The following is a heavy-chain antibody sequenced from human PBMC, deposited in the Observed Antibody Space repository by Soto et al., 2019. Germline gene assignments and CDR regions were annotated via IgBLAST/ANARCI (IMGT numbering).Heavy chain of an antibody. V-gene: IGHV1-69*06. CDR3: ARDDYDFWSGYPSGGAMVQRGYYYYGMDV. CDR1: GGTFSSYA. D-gene: IGHD3-3*01. Sequence: SVKVSCKASGGTFSSYAISWVRQAPGQGLEWMGGIIPIFGTANYAQKFQGRVTITADKSTSTAYMELSSLRSEDTAVYYCARDDYDFWSGYPSGGAMVQRGYYYYGMDVWGQGTTVTVSS. CDR2: IIPIFGTA. J-gene: IGHJ6*02.